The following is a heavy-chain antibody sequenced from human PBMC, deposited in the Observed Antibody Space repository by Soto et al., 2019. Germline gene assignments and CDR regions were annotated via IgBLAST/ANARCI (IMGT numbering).Heavy chain of an antibody. CDR3: ARSASGYGRFDY. D-gene: IGHD5-18*01. Sequence: QLQLQESGPGLVKPSETLSLTCTVSGVFISSSSYYWGWIRQSPGQGLEWIESTYYSGSTYYNPSLKSRVPLSVETSKEQCSLKLRSVPAADAAGSYCARSASGYGRFDYWDQGILVTVSS. J-gene: IGHJ4*02. V-gene: IGHV4-39*01. CDR1: GVFISSSSYY. CDR2: TYYSGST.